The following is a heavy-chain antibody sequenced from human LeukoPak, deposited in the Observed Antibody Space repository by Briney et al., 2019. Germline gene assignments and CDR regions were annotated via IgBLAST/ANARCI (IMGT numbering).Heavy chain of an antibody. CDR2: ITSSSSYI. D-gene: IGHD2-2*01. V-gene: IGHV3-21*01. Sequence: PGGSLRLSCAASGFTFNYYNMNWVRQAPDKGLEWVSSITSSSSYIYYADSVKGRFTISRDNAKNSLYLQMNSLRAEDTAVYYCARDTSSPDFYYYMDVWGKGTTVTVSS. CDR1: GFTFNYYN. CDR3: ARDTSSPDFYYYMDV. J-gene: IGHJ6*03.